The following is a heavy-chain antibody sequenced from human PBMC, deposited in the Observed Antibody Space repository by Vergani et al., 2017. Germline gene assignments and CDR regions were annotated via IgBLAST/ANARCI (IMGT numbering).Heavy chain of an antibody. V-gene: IGHV1-46*01. CDR3: ARDSGSYSKWVGWFDP. J-gene: IGHJ5*02. CDR2: INPSGGST. D-gene: IGHD1-26*01. CDR1: GYTFTSYY. Sequence: QVQLVQSGAEVKKPGASVKVSCKASGYTFTSYYMHWVRQAPGQGLEWMGIINPSGGSTSYAQKFQGRVTMTRDTSTSTVYMELSSLRSEDTAVYYCARDSGSYSKWVGWFDPWGQGTLVTGSS.